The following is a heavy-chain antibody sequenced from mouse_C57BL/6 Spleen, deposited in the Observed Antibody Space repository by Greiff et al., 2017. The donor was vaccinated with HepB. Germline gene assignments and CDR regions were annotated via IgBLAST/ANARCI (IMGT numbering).Heavy chain of an antibody. CDR1: GFTFSDYY. Sequence: DVKLVESEGGLVQPGSSMKLSCTASGFTFSDYYMAWVRQVPEKGLEWVANINYDGSSTYYLDSLKSRFIISRDNAKNILYLQMSSLKSEDTATYYCARDHGAYYFDYWGQGTTLTVSS. CDR3: ARDHGAYYFDY. CDR2: INYDGSST. V-gene: IGHV5-16*01. J-gene: IGHJ2*01.